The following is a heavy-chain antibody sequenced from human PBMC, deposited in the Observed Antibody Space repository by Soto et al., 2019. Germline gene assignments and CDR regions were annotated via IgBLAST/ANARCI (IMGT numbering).Heavy chain of an antibody. Sequence: QVQLQESGPGLGKPSQTLSLTCTVPGASMSDYYGSWIRQSPGKGLEHIGYLHYSGSANYNPSLKSRVIISMDRSKNQFSLRLSSVTAADTAIYYCARSGHSFAGAVWGQGILVTVSS. CDR1: GASMSDYY. J-gene: IGHJ4*02. CDR3: ARSGHSFAGAV. CDR2: LHYSGSA. V-gene: IGHV4-59*01. D-gene: IGHD3-16*01.